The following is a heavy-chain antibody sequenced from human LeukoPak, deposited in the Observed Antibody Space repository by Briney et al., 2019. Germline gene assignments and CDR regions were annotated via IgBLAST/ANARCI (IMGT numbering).Heavy chain of an antibody. J-gene: IGHJ3*01. D-gene: IGHD3-16*02. CDR2: ISFSGDNT. CDR3: ARDIELST. V-gene: IGHV3-23*01. CDR1: GFTFSRYG. Sequence: PGRSLRLSCAASGFTFSRYGMHWVRQAPGKGLEWVSLISFSGDNTYYTDSVKGRFTISRDNSKDTLYLQMNSLRAEDTAIYYCARDIELSTWGLGTMVTVSS.